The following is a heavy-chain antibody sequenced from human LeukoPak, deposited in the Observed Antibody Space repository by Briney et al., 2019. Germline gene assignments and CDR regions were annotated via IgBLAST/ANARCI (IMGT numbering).Heavy chain of an antibody. J-gene: IGHJ6*03. D-gene: IGHD3-22*01. CDR3: ARVRGDSSGYYYYYMDV. CDR2: IIPIFGTA. Sequence: GSSVKVSCKASGGTFSSYAISWVRQAPGQGLEWMGRIIPIFGTANYAQKFQGRVTITTDESTSTAYMELSSLRSQDTAVYYCARVRGDSSGYYYYYMDVWGKGTSVTASS. V-gene: IGHV1-69*05. CDR1: GGTFSSYA.